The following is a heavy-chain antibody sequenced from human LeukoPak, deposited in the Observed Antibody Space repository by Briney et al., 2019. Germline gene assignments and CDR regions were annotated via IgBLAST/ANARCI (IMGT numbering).Heavy chain of an antibody. D-gene: IGHD6-13*01. Sequence: ASVKVSCKASRYTFTSYDINWVRQATGQGLEWMGWMNPNSGNTGYAQKFQGRVTITRNTSISTAYMELSSLRSEDTAVYYCARGKIAAQAPGYYYYYIDVWGKGTTVTLSS. CDR2: MNPNSGNT. V-gene: IGHV1-8*03. CDR1: RYTFTSYD. CDR3: ARGKIAAQAPGYYYYYIDV. J-gene: IGHJ6*03.